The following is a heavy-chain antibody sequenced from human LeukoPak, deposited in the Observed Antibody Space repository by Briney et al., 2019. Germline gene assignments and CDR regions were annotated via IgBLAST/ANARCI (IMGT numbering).Heavy chain of an antibody. V-gene: IGHV3-23*01. CDR3: AKSSDGSTSFDQ. Sequence: GGSLRLSCVASGFTFRTYAMSWVRQAPGKGLEWVSGISDSGGTTYYIDSVKGRFTISRDNSKNTLYLQINSLRAEDMALYYCAKSSDGSTSFDQWGQGTLVTVSS. D-gene: IGHD2-2*01. CDR1: GFTFRTYA. J-gene: IGHJ4*02. CDR2: ISDSGGTT.